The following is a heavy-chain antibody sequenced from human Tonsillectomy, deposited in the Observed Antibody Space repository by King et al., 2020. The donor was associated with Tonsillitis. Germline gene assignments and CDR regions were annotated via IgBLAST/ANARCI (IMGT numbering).Heavy chain of an antibody. J-gene: IGHJ6*02. Sequence: QLQESGPGVVKPSETLSLTCPVSGGSISSSTYYWGWIRQPPGKGLEWIGSISYSGSTYYTPSLKSRVTISVDTSKNQFSLRLGSVTAADTAVYYCATHGLQYSYGTDVWGQGTTVTVSS. CDR1: GGSISSSTYY. CDR3: ATHGLQYSYGTDV. V-gene: IGHV4-39*07. D-gene: IGHD5-18*01. CDR2: ISYSGST.